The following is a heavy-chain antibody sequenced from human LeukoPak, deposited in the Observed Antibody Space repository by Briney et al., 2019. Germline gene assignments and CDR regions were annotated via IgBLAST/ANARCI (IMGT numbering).Heavy chain of an antibody. Sequence: SETLSLTCTVSGGSISSSPYYWGWIRQPPGKGLEWIGTIYYSGSTYYNPSLKSRVTISVDTSKNQFSLKLSSVTAADTAVYYCASTPDSSSWFGRPKLWYYWGQGTLVTVSS. CDR2: IYYSGST. D-gene: IGHD6-13*01. CDR3: ASTPDSSSWFGRPKLWYY. V-gene: IGHV4-39*07. CDR1: GGSISSSPYY. J-gene: IGHJ4*02.